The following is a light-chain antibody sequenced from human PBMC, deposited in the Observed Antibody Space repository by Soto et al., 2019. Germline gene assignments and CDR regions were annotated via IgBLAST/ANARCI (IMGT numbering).Light chain of an antibody. CDR3: QQCARSPLT. J-gene: IGKJ1*01. CDR2: DAS. CDR1: QSVSNNY. Sequence: EIVLTQSPGTLSLSPGERATLSCRASQSVSNNYLAWYQQKPGQAPRLLIADASRRATGIPDRFSGSGSGTEFTLTISRLDPEDFAVYYCQQCARSPLTFGQGTKVEMK. V-gene: IGKV3-20*01.